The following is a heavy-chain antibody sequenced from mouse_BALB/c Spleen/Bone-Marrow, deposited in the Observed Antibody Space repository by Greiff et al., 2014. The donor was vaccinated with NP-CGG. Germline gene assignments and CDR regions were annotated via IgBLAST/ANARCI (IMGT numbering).Heavy chain of an antibody. CDR1: GFNIKDTY. D-gene: IGHD1-1*01. V-gene: IGHV14-3*02. CDR3: AIYYYGSSGFAY. Sequence: EVKLQESGAELVKPGASVKLSCTASGFNIKDTYMHWVKQRPEQGLEWIGRIDPANGNTKYDPKFQGKATITADTSSDTAYLQLSSLTSEDTAVYYRAIYYYGSSGFAYWGQGTLVTVSA. J-gene: IGHJ3*01. CDR2: IDPANGNT.